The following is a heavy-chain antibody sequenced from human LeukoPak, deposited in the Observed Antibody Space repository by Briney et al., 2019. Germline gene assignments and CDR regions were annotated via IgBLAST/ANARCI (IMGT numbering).Heavy chain of an antibody. V-gene: IGHV4-34*01. Sequence: SETLSLTCAVYGGSFSGYYWSWIRQPPGKGLEWIGEINHSGSTNYNPSLKSRVTISVDTSKNQFSLKLSSVTAADTAVYYCARGEQQLENNWFDPWGQGTLVTVSS. CDR1: GGSFSGYY. D-gene: IGHD6-13*01. CDR2: INHSGST. CDR3: ARGEQQLENNWFDP. J-gene: IGHJ5*02.